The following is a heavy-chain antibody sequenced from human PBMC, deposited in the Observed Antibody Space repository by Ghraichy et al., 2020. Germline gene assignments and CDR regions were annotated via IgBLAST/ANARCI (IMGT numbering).Heavy chain of an antibody. V-gene: IGHV3-53*04. CDR3: ARVTYSSSWHKGGYFDY. J-gene: IGHJ4*02. D-gene: IGHD6-13*01. CDR1: GFTVSSNY. CDR2: IYSGGAT. Sequence: GGSLRLSCAVSGFTVSSNYMTWVRQGPGKRLQWVSAIYSGGATYYADSVKGRFTISRHNSKNTLYLQMNNLRTEDTAVYYCARVTYSSSWHKGGYFDYWGQGALVTVSS.